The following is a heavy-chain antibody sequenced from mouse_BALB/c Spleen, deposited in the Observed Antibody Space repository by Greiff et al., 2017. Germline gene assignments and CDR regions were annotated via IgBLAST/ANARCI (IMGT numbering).Heavy chain of an antibody. D-gene: IGHD1-3*01. CDR2: INPGSGGT. V-gene: IGHV1-54*01. CDR3: ASNFYAMDY. J-gene: IGHJ4*01. CDR1: GYAFTNYL. Sequence: QVHVKQSGAELVRPGTSVKVSCKASGYAFTNYLIEWVKQRPGQGLEWIGVINPGSGGTNYNEKFKGKATLTADKSSSTAYMQLSSLTSDDSAVYFCASNFYAMDYWGQGTSVTVSS.